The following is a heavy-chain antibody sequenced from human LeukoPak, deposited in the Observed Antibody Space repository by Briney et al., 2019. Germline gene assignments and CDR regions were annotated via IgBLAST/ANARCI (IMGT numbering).Heavy chain of an antibody. D-gene: IGHD2-2*02. CDR3: ARHREAYTNSWFHY. Sequence: SETLSLTCTVSGGSFSSGSYYWGWIRQPPGKGLEWIGSIYYSGTTYYNPSLKSRVTISVDTSENQFSLKLSSVTAVDTAVYYCARHREAYTNSWFHYWGQGTLVTVSS. CDR2: IYYSGTT. J-gene: IGHJ5*01. CDR1: GGSFSSGSYY. V-gene: IGHV4-39*01.